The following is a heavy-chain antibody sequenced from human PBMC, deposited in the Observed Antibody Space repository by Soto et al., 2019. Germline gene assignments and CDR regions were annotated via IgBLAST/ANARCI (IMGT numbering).Heavy chain of an antibody. J-gene: IGHJ3*02. V-gene: IGHV3-7*01. CDR2: IKQDGSEK. D-gene: IGHD3-3*01. CDR1: GFTFSSYW. CDR3: ERDEPYYDLPRAFDI. Sequence: EVQLVESGGGLVQPGGSLRLSCAASGFTFSSYWMSWVRQAPGKGLEWVANIKQDGSEKYYVDSVKGRFTISRDNAKNSLYLQMNSLRAEDTAVYYCERDEPYYDLPRAFDIWGQGTMVTVSS.